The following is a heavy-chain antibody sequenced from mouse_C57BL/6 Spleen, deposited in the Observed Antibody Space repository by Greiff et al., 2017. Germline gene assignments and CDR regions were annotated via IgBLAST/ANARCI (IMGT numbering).Heavy chain of an antibody. D-gene: IGHD2-3*01. V-gene: IGHV1-54*01. CDR2: INPGSGGT. CDR1: GYAFTNYL. J-gene: IGHJ3*01. CDR3: ARWDLYDPFAY. Sequence: VQLQQSGAELVRPGTSVKVSCKASGYAFTNYLIEWVKQRPGQGLEWIGVINPGSGGTNYNEKFKGKATLTADKSSSTAYMQLSSLTSEDSAVYFCARWDLYDPFAYWGQGTLVTVSA.